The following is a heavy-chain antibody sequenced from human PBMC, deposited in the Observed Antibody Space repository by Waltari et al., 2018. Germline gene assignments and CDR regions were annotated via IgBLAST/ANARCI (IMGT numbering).Heavy chain of an antibody. D-gene: IGHD3-16*02. V-gene: IGHV4-4*07. Sequence: QVQLQESGPGLVKPSETLSLTCSVSGDSGDSSIIYYWSVIRQPAGRGLEWIGLVYSTASTRSNPSLESRVTMSVDMSKKQFSLRLRSVTAADTAVYYCATASTDDRYAFDIWGQGTVVTVSS. CDR3: ATASTDDRYAFDI. J-gene: IGHJ3*02. CDR1: GDSGDSSIIYY. CDR2: VYSTAST.